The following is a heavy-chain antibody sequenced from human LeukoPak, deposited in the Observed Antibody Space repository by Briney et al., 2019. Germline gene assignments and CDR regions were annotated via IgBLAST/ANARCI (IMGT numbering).Heavy chain of an antibody. V-gene: IGHV1-46*01. CDR1: GYTFTSYY. CDR3: ARDGPSIVGATFPYYYYYYMDV. D-gene: IGHD1-26*01. CDR2: INPSGDST. J-gene: IGHJ6*03. Sequence: ASVKVSCKASGYTFTSYYMHWVRQAPGQGLEWMGIINPSGDSTTYAQKFQGRVTMTRDMSTSTVYMELSSLRSEDTAVYYCARDGPSIVGATFPYYYYYYMDVWGKGTTVTVSS.